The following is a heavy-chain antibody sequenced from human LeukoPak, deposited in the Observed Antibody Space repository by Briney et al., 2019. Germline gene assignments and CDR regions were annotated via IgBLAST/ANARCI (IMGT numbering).Heavy chain of an antibody. J-gene: IGHJ6*02. CDR2: INPNSGGT. Sequence: ASVTVSCKASGYTFTGYYMHWVRQAPGQGLEWMGRINPNSGGTNYAQKFQGRVTMTRDTSISTAYMELSRLRSDDTAVYYCARVGFDGSGSYYPPYYYYGMDVWGQGTTVTVSS. CDR1: GYTFTGYY. V-gene: IGHV1-2*06. D-gene: IGHD3-10*01. CDR3: ARVGFDGSGSYYPPYYYYGMDV.